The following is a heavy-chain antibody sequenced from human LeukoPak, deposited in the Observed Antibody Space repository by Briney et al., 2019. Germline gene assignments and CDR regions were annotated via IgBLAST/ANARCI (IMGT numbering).Heavy chain of an antibody. V-gene: IGHV4-34*01. D-gene: IGHD3-22*01. CDR2: INHSGST. CDR3: ARQTYYYDSSGYANWFDP. CDR1: GGSFSGYY. Sequence: SETLSLTCAVYGGSFSGYYWSWIRQPPGKGLEWIGEINHSGSTNYNPSLKSRVTISVDTSKNQFSLKLSSVTAADTAVYYCARQTYYYDSSGYANWFDPWGQGTLVTVSS. J-gene: IGHJ5*02.